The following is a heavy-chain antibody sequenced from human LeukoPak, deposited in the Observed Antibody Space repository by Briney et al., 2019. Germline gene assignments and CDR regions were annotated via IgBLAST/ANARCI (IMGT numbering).Heavy chain of an antibody. CDR3: ARDRGYSGYGLPDY. CDR2: INHSGST. CDR1: GGSISSYY. Sequence: ASETLSLTCTVSGGSISSYYWSWIRQPPGKGLEWIGEINHSGSTNYNPSLKSRVTISVDTSKNQFSLKLSSVTAADTAVYYCARDRGYSGYGLPDYWGQGVLVTVSS. J-gene: IGHJ4*02. V-gene: IGHV4-34*01. D-gene: IGHD5-12*01.